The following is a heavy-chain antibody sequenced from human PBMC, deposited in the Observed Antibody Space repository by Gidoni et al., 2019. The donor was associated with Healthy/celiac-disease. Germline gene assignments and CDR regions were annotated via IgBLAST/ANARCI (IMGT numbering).Heavy chain of an antibody. Sequence: EVQLLESGGGLVQPGGSLRLSCAAPGFPLSSYAMSWGRQAPGTGLEWVSAISGSGGSTYYADSVKGRFTISRDNSKNTLYLQMNSLRAEDTAVYYCAKDFARAAAVTPVDPWGQGTLVTVSS. CDR2: ISGSGGST. V-gene: IGHV3-23*01. CDR3: AKDFARAAAVTPVDP. CDR1: GFPLSSYA. J-gene: IGHJ5*02. D-gene: IGHD6-13*01.